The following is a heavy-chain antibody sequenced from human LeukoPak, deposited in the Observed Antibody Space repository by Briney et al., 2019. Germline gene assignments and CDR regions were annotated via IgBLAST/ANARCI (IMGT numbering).Heavy chain of an antibody. Sequence: GASVKVSCKASGGTFSSYAISWVRQAPGQGLEWMGGSIPIFGTANYAQKLQGRVTMTTDTSTSTAYMELRSLRSDDTAVYYCARVVLHCSSTSCYEVNLDYWGQGTLVTVSS. V-gene: IGHV1-69*05. D-gene: IGHD2-2*01. J-gene: IGHJ4*02. CDR3: ARVVLHCSSTSCYEVNLDY. CDR1: GGTFSSYA. CDR2: SIPIFGTA.